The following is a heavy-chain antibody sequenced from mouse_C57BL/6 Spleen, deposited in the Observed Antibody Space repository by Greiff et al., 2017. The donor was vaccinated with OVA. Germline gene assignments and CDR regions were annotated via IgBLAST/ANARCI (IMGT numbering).Heavy chain of an antibody. CDR3: ARGYYGSSSFDY. D-gene: IGHD1-1*01. V-gene: IGHV1-47*01. J-gene: IGHJ2*01. Sequence: VKLQESGAELVKPGASVKMSCKASGYTFTTYPIEWMKQNHGKSLEWIGNFHPYNDDTKYNEKFKGKATLTVEKSSSTVYLELSRLTSDDSAVYYCARGYYGSSSFDYWGQGTTLTVSS. CDR1: GYTFTTYP. CDR2: FHPYNDDT.